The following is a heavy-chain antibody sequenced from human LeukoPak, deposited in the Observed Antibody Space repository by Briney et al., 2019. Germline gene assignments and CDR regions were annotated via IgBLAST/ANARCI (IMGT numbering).Heavy chain of an antibody. CDR3: AFHSSGWSEYFQH. D-gene: IGHD6-19*01. J-gene: IGHJ1*01. Sequence: GGSLRLSCAASGFSFVTYAMGWVRQVPGKGLEWVSGISSTGTTTYYADSVKGRFTISRDTSKNTLFLQLNSLRAEDTAVYYCAFHSSGWSEYFQHWGQGTLVTVSS. V-gene: IGHV3-23*01. CDR1: GFSFVTYA. CDR2: ISSTGTTT.